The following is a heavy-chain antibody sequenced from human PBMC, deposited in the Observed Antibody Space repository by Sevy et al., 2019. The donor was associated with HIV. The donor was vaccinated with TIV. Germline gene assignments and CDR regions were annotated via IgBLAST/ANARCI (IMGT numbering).Heavy chain of an antibody. CDR1: GFTFNIYE. CDR2: ISSSFTNI. V-gene: IGHV3-48*03. J-gene: IGHJ4*02. Sequence: GGSLRLSCVASGFTFNIYEMNWVRQAPGQGLEWVSYISSSFTNIYYAGSVKGRFTISRDNAKNSLYLQMNSLRAEDTAVYYCTNYVHYWGQGTLVTVSS. D-gene: IGHD3-10*02. CDR3: TNYVHY.